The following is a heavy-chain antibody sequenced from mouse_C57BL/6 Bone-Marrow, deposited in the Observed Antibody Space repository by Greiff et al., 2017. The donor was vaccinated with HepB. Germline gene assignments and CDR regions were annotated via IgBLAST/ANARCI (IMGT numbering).Heavy chain of an antibody. CDR3: ARRAPYGSSYVEFAY. D-gene: IGHD1-1*01. CDR1: GYTFTDYN. J-gene: IGHJ3*01. CDR2: INPNNGGT. V-gene: IGHV1-18*01. Sequence: VQLQQSGPELVKPGASVKIPCKASGYTFTDYNMDWVKQSHGKSLEWIGDINPNNGGTIYNQKFKGKATLTVDKSSSTAYMELRSLTSEDTAVYYCARRAPYGSSYVEFAYWGQGTLVTVSA.